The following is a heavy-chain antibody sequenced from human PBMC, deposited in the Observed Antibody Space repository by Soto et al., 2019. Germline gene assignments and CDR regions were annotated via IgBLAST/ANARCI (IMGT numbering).Heavy chain of an antibody. V-gene: IGHV1-18*01. CDR2: INPFKGDT. CDR3: ARVKVPAAILGAVDL. Sequence: QVQLVQSGAEMKKPGASVKVSCKASGYTFSTYGITWVRQAPGQGLDWMGWINPFKGDTNSAARFQDRVTMTTDTSTRTAYMELRRLRSDDTAVDYCARVKVPAAILGAVDLWGQGTLVTVSS. CDR1: GYTFSTYG. D-gene: IGHD2-2*02. J-gene: IGHJ3*01.